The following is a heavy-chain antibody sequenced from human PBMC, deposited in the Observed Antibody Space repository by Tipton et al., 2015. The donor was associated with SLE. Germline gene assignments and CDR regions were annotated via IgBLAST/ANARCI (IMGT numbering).Heavy chain of an antibody. CDR2: IDPRDSET. CDR3: ATTLGYCSGGSCSGMDV. D-gene: IGHD2-15*01. J-gene: IGHJ6*02. V-gene: IGHV5-51*01. Sequence: VQLVQSGEEVKKAGESLKISCKGSGCTFATYWIGWVRQMPGKGLEWMGIIDPRDSETRYSPSFQGQVTISVDRSITTASLQWSRLKASDTAMYYCATTLGYCSGGSCSGMDVWGQGTTVTVSS. CDR1: GCTFATYW.